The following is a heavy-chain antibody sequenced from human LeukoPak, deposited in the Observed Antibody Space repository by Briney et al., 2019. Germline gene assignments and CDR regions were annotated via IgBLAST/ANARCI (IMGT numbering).Heavy chain of an antibody. Sequence: PSETLSLTCAVYGGSFRGYYWSWIRQPPGKGLEWIGYIYSSGRTSYNPSLKRRVTISVETSNNQFSLRLSSVTAADTAVYYCARGQKYRSGYTVTELGSGYFDYWGQGTLVTVSS. CDR3: ARGQKYRSGYTVTELGSGYFDY. J-gene: IGHJ4*02. D-gene: IGHD5-18*01. CDR1: GGSFRGYY. CDR2: IYSSGRT. V-gene: IGHV4-59*01.